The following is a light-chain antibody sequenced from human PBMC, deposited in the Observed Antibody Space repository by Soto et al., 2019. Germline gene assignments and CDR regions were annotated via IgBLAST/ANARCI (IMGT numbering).Light chain of an antibody. J-gene: IGLJ2*01. CDR2: EGS. CDR3: CSYAGSSTSVV. V-gene: IGLV2-23*01. CDR1: SRDVGSYNL. Sequence: QSALTQPASVSGSPGQSITISCTGTSRDVGSYNLVSWYQQHPGKAPKLMIYEGSKRPSGVSSRFSGSKSGNTASLTISGLQAEDEADYYCCSYAGSSTSVVFGGGTKLTVL.